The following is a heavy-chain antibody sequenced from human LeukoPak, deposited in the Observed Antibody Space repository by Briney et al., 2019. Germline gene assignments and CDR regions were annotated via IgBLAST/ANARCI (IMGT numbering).Heavy chain of an antibody. CDR1: GYTFTSYY. CDR3: ATPHSGSYFDFDY. CDR2: FDPEDGET. V-gene: IGHV1-24*01. J-gene: IGHJ4*02. Sequence: ASVKVSCKASGYTFTSYYMHWVRQAPGQGLEWMGGFDPEDGETIYAQKFQGRVTMTEDTSTDTAYMELSSLRSEDTAVYYCATPHSGSYFDFDYWGQGTLVTVSS. D-gene: IGHD1-26*01.